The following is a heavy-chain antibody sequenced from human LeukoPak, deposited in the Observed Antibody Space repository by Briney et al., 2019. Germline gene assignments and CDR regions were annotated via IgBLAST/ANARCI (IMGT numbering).Heavy chain of an antibody. J-gene: IGHJ1*01. Sequence: GGSLRLSCAASGFTFNYYGMHWVRQAPGKGLEGVAFIRYDGNDKYYAESVKGRFTISRDTSTLDLQMNSLRVEDTAVYYCAKDLMRDRWFGESWGQGTLVTVSS. D-gene: IGHD3-10*01. V-gene: IGHV3-30*02. CDR3: AKDLMRDRWFGES. CDR2: IRYDGNDK. CDR1: GFTFNYYG.